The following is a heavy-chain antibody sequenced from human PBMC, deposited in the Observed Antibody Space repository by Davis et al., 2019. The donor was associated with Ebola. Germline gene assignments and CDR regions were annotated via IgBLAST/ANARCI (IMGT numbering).Heavy chain of an antibody. J-gene: IGHJ5*02. CDR2: IYWNDDK. V-gene: IGHV2-5*01. Sequence: SGPTLVKPTQTLTLTCTFSGFSLSTSGVGVGWIRQPPGKALEWLALIYWNDDKRYSPSLKSRLTITKDTSKNQVVLTMTNMDPVDTATYYCAHSLRGRRWGSSWYVGWFDPWGQGTLVTVSS. CDR3: AHSLRGRRWGSSWYVGWFDP. CDR1: GFSLSTSGVG. D-gene: IGHD6-13*01.